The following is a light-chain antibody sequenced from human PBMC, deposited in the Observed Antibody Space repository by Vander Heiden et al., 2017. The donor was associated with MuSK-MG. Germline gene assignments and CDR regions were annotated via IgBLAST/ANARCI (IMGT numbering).Light chain of an antibody. CDR2: DAS. CDR3: QQDDNLPIT. V-gene: IGKV1-33*01. J-gene: IGKJ5*01. Sequence: DIQTTQSPSCLSASVGDSVNITCQASQDISNYLNWYQQKRGKAPKLLIYDASNLETGVPSRFSGRASGTDFTFTISSLQPEDITTYYCQQDDNLPITFGQGTRLEIK. CDR1: QDISNY.